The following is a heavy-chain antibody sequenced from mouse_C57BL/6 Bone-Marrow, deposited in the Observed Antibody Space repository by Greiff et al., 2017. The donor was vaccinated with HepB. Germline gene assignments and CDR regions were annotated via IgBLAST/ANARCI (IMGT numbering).Heavy chain of an antibody. CDR3: ARRYGYDAPYFDY. J-gene: IGHJ2*01. CDR2: IDPSDSET. Sequence: QVQLQQPGAELVRPGSSVKLSCKASGYTFTSYWMHWVKQRPIQGLEWIGNIDPSDSETHYNQKFKDKATLTVDKSSSTAYMQLSSLTSEDSAVYYCARRYGYDAPYFDYWGQGTTLTVSS. V-gene: IGHV1-52*01. CDR1: GYTFTSYW. D-gene: IGHD2-2*01.